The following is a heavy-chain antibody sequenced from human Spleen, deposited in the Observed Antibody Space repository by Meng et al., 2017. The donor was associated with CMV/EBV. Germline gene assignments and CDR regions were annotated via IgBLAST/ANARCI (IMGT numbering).Heavy chain of an antibody. D-gene: IGHD3-3*01. CDR1: GASITSNTYF. V-gene: IGHV4-39*06. J-gene: IGHJ6*02. Sequence: GSLRLSCTVSGASITSNTYFWDWIRQPPGKGLEWIGSISYGGITYYNSSLKSRVTISVDTSKSQLTLKLSSVTAADTAVYYCARIFPSDYYKYDMDVWGQGTTVTVS. CDR3: ARIFPSDYYKYDMDV. CDR2: ISYGGIT.